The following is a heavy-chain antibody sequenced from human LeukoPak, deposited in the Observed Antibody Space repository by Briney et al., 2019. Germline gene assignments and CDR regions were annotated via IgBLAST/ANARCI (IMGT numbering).Heavy chain of an antibody. CDR2: IYYSGST. D-gene: IGHD4-17*01. V-gene: IGHV4-61*05. Sequence: SETLSLTCLVSGGSISSTSNYWSWIRQPPGKGLEWIGYIYYSGSTNYNPSLKSRVTISVDTSKNQSSLKLSSVTAADTAVYYCASAHTGNWFDPWGQGTLVTVSS. J-gene: IGHJ5*02. CDR3: ASAHTGNWFDP. CDR1: GGSISSTSNY.